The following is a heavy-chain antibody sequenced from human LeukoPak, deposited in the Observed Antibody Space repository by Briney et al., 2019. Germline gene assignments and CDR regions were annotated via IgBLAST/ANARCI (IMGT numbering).Heavy chain of an antibody. V-gene: IGHV1-69*13. Sequence: RASVKVSCKASGGTFSSYAISWVRQAPGQGLEWMGGIIPIFGTANYAQKFQGRVTITADEPTSTAYMELSSLRSEDTAVYYCARVITMVRGVPPPGMDVWGKGATVTVSS. CDR2: IIPIFGTA. D-gene: IGHD3-10*01. CDR1: GGTFSSYA. J-gene: IGHJ6*04. CDR3: ARVITMVRGVPPPGMDV.